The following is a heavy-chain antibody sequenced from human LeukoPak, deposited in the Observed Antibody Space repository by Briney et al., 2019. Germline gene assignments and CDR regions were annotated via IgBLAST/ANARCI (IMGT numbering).Heavy chain of an antibody. CDR1: GYTFTSYA. V-gene: IGHV1-3*03. Sequence: GASVKVSCKASGYTFTSYAIHWARQAPGQRLEWLGWINAGNGNTKYSQEFQGRVTITRDTSASTAYMELSSLRFEDMAVYYCARGAGGVDYEFWSDHQHYFDYWGQGTLVTVSS. D-gene: IGHD3-3*01. CDR2: INAGNGNT. J-gene: IGHJ4*02. CDR3: ARGAGGVDYEFWSDHQHYFDY.